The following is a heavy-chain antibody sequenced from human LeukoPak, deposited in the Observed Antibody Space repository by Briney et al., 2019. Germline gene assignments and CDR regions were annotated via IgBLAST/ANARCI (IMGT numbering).Heavy chain of an antibody. V-gene: IGHV3-15*01. D-gene: IGHD3-22*01. CDR2: IKSKTDGGTT. CDR1: GFTFSS. CDR3: TTRSITMIVVVSDAFDM. J-gene: IGHJ3*02. Sequence: PGGSLRLSCAASGFTFSSMKWVRQAPGKGLEWVGRIKSKTDGGTTDYAAPVKGRFTISRDDSKNTLSLQMHSLKTEDTAVYYCTTRSITMIVVVSDAFDMWGQGTMVTVSS.